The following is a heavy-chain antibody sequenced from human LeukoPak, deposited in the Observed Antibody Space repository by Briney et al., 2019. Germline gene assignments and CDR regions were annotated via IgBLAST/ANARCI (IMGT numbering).Heavy chain of an antibody. V-gene: IGHV4-61*02. Sequence: PSQTLSLTCTVSGGSISSGSYYWRWIRQPAGKGLEWIGRIYTSGSTNYNPSLKSRVTISVDTSKNQFSLKLSSVTAADTAVYYCARGRKYYDYVWGSYRYQNYFDYWGQGTLVTVSS. J-gene: IGHJ4*02. CDR2: IYTSGST. D-gene: IGHD3-16*02. CDR1: GGSISSGSYY. CDR3: ARGRKYYDYVWGSYRYQNYFDY.